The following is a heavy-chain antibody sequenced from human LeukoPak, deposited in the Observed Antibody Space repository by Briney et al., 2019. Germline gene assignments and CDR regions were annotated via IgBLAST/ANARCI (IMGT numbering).Heavy chain of an antibody. D-gene: IGHD2-2*01. CDR2: INPNSGGT. CDR3: ARLGYCSSTSCPKKNPRYGMDV. V-gene: IGHV1-2*02. CDR1: GYTFTGYY. J-gene: IGHJ6*02. Sequence: GASVKVSCKASGYTFTGYYMHWVRQAPGQGLEWMGWINPNSGGTNYAQKFQGRVTMTRDTSISTAYMELSRLRSDDTAVYYCARLGYCSSTSCPKKNPRYGMDVWGQGTTVTVSS.